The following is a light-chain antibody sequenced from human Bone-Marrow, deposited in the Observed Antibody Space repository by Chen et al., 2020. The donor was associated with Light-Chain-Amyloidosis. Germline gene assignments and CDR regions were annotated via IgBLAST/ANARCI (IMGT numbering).Light chain of an antibody. J-gene: IGLJ1*01. CDR3: CSYAGISTQV. V-gene: IGLV2-23*01. Sequence: QSALTQPASVSGSPGQSITISCTGGNGYFGHYDLVSWYQQHTGKAPILIIYDGRKRPSGLSPLFSGSTSCNTASLTISVLQADDEADYYCCSYAGISTQVFGTGTKVTV. CDR1: NGYFGHYDL. CDR2: DGR.